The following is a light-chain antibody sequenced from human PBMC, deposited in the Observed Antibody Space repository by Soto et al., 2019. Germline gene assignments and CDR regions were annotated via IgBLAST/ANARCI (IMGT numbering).Light chain of an antibody. V-gene: IGKV1-5*03. J-gene: IGKJ1*01. CDR3: QQYNSYPWT. Sequence: EIPMTQSLTTLSSSLGDRVNVTCRTSQSISSWLAWYQQKPGKAPKLLIYKASSLESGVPSRFSGSGSGTEFTLTISSLQPDDFATYCCQQYNSYPWTFGQGTKVDI. CDR2: KAS. CDR1: QSISSW.